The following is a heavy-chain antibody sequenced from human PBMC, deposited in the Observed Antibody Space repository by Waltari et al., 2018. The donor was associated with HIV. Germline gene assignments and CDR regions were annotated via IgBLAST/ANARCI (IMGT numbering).Heavy chain of an antibody. CDR3: ARTAMAPGNWFDP. J-gene: IGHJ5*02. D-gene: IGHD5-18*01. V-gene: IGHV1-18*01. Sequence: QVQLVQSGAEVKKPVASVKVSCKASGYPFNSDVISWVRQAPGQGLEGLGWISAYNGNTNYAQKLQGRVTMTTDTSTSTAYMELRSLRSDDTAVYYCARTAMAPGNWFDPWGQGTLVTVSS. CDR2: ISAYNGNT. CDR1: GYPFNSDV.